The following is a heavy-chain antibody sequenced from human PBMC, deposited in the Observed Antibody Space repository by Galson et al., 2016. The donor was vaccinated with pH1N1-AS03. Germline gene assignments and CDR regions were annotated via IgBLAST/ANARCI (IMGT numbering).Heavy chain of an antibody. D-gene: IGHD2/OR15-2a*01. V-gene: IGHV3-15*01. J-gene: IGHJ4*02. Sequence: SLRLSCAASGFTFSKEWMSWVRQAPGKGLEWVGRIKSKTDGWTTDYAAPVKDRFTISRDDPENTLYLQMNSLTTEDTAVYYSTTVVSQWGQGTLVTVSS. CDR1: GFTFSKEW. CDR3: TTVVSQ. CDR2: IKSKTDGWTT.